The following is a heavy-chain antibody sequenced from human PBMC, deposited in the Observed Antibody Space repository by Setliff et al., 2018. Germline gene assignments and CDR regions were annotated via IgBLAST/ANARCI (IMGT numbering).Heavy chain of an antibody. J-gene: IGHJ4*02. CDR2: IKHDGSEK. CDR3: AKGGYSGSHYFDY. V-gene: IGHV3-7*03. Sequence: GGSLRLSCAASGFTFSNYWVSWVRQAPGKGLEWVANIKHDGSEKYYVDSVKGRFTISRENAKNSLYLQMNSLRAEDTAIYYCAKGGYSGSHYFDYWGQGTLVTVSS. D-gene: IGHD1-26*01. CDR1: GFTFSNYW.